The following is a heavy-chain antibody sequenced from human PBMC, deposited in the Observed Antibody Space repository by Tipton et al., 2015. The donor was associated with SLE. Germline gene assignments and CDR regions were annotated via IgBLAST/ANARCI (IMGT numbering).Heavy chain of an antibody. J-gene: IGHJ6*03. V-gene: IGHV4-61*08. D-gene: IGHD1-14*01. CDR3: ARDLRSGGYYYYYYMDV. Sequence: LTCTVSGVSISSGGYYWNWIRQPPGKGLEWIGYIYYSGSTNYNPSLKSRVTISVDTSKNQFSLKLSSVTAADTAVYYCARDLRSGGYYYYYYMDVWGKGTTVTVSS. CDR2: IYYSGST. CDR1: GVSISSGGYY.